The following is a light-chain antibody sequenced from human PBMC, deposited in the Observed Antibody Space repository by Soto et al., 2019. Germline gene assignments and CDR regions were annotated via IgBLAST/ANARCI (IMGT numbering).Light chain of an antibody. CDR3: MQALQTPIT. V-gene: IGKV2-28*01. CDR1: DILLYNNTYNY. Sequence: VMTQSPLTLPVTPVGPSSISCMSSDILLYNNTYNYLDWYLQKPGQSPQLLIYLGSNRSSGVPDRFSGSGSGTDFTLKISRVEAEDVGVYYCMQALQTPITFGQGTRLEN. CDR2: LGS. J-gene: IGKJ5*01.